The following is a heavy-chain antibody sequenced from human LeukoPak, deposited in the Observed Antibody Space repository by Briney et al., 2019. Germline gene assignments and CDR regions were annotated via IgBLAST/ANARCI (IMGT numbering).Heavy chain of an antibody. CDR2: ILHTGPT. D-gene: IGHD1-26*01. CDR1: RGSISSSSYF. Sequence: SETLSLTCTVSRGSISSSSYFWGWIRQPPGKGLEWIGEILHTGPTNFNPSLKSRVTISMDKSKNQLSLRLNSVTAADTAIYYCVRGGTYYLPYWGQGILVTVSS. CDR3: VRGGTYYLPY. J-gene: IGHJ4*02. V-gene: IGHV4-39*07.